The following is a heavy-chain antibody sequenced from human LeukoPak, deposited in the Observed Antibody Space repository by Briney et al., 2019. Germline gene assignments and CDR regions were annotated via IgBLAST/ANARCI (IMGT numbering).Heavy chain of an antibody. Sequence: GASVKVSCKASGYTFTGYYIYWVRQAPGQGLEWMGWINPNSGGTNYAQKFQGRVTMTGEMSISTAYMELSRLRSDDTAVYYCARGQQLASNWGQGTLVTVSS. V-gene: IGHV1-2*02. J-gene: IGHJ4*02. CDR3: ARGQQLASN. CDR2: INPNSGGT. D-gene: IGHD6-13*01. CDR1: GYTFTGYY.